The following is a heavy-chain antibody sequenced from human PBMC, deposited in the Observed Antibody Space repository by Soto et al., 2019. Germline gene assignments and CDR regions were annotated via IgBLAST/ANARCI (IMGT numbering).Heavy chain of an antibody. CDR3: AKEPVGPDWYFDL. Sequence: GSLRLSCEGSGFTVSSHAMTWIRQAPGKGPEWVSTVTADGGTYYADSVKGRFAMSRDTSENTLYLQMNSLRAEDTAVYNCAKEPVGPDWYFDLWGRGTLVTVSS. V-gene: IGHV3-23*01. CDR1: GFTVSSHA. J-gene: IGHJ2*01. CDR2: VTADGGT.